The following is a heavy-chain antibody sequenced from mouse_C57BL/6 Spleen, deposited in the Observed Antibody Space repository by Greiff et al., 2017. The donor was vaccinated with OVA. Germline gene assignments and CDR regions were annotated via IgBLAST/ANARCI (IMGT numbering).Heavy chain of an antibody. CDR2: IYPGDGDT. D-gene: IGHD3-2*02. J-gene: IGHJ2*01. CDR1: GYAFSSSW. Sequence: VQLQESGPELVKPGASVKISCKASGYAFSSSWMNWVKQRPGKGLEWIGRIYPGDGDTNYNGKFKGKATLTADKSSSTAYMQLSSLTSEDSAVYFCARWTAQARYFDYWGQGTTLTVSS. V-gene: IGHV1-82*01. CDR3: ARWTAQARYFDY.